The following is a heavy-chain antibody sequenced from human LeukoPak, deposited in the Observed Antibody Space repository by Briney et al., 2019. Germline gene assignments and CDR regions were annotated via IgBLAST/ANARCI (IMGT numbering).Heavy chain of an antibody. V-gene: IGHV1-2*02. D-gene: IGHD3-22*01. CDR1: GYTFTGYY. CDR3: ARGDRDITMIVVVRGNFDY. CDR2: IKPNSGGT. J-gene: IGHJ4*02. Sequence: ASVKVSCKASGYTFTGYYMHWVRQAPGQGLEWMGWIKPNSGGTNYAQKFQGRVTMTRDTSISTAYMELSRLRSDDTAVYYCARGDRDITMIVVVRGNFDYWGQGTLVTVSS.